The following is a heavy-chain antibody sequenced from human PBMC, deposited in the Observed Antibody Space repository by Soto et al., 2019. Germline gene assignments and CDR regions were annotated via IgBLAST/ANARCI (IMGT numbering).Heavy chain of an antibody. Sequence: SETLSLTCAVYGGSFSGYYWSWIRQPPGKGLEWIGEINHSGSTNYNPSLKSRVTISVDTSKNQFSLKLSSVTAADTAVYYCARDRAKGTTKYFDYWGQGTLVAVAS. CDR3: ARDRAKGTTKYFDY. CDR2: INHSGST. V-gene: IGHV4-34*01. D-gene: IGHD4-17*01. J-gene: IGHJ4*02. CDR1: GGSFSGYY.